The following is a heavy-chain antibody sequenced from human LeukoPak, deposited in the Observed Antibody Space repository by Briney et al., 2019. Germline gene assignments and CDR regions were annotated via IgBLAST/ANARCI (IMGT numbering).Heavy chain of an antibody. CDR2: ISSSSSYT. D-gene: IGHD6-19*01. CDR3: ARPGIAVAGEFFDY. V-gene: IGHV3-11*06. CDR1: GFTFSDYY. Sequence: GGSLRLSCAASGFTFSDYYMSWIRQAPGKGLEWVSYISSSSSYTNYADSVKGRFTISRDNAKNSLYLQMNSLRAEDTAVYYCARPGIAVAGEFFDYWGQGTLVTVSS. J-gene: IGHJ4*02.